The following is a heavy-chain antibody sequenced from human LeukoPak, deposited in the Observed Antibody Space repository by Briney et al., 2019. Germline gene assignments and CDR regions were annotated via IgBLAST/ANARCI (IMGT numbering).Heavy chain of an antibody. V-gene: IGHV4-59*01. J-gene: IGHJ6*03. CDR3: ARALGPYYYYYMDV. Sequence: SETLSLTCTVSGGSISSYYWSWIRQPPGKGLEWIGYIYYSGSTNYNPSLKSRVTISVDTSKNQFSLKLSSVTAADTAVYYCARALGPYYYYYMDVWGKGTTVTVSS. CDR1: GGSISSYY. CDR2: IYYSGST.